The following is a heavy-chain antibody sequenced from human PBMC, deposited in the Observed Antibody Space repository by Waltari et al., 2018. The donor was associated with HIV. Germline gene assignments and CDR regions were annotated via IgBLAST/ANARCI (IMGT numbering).Heavy chain of an antibody. CDR1: GFSFSSYW. Sequence: EVQLVESGGGLVQPGGSLRLSCAASGFSFSSYWMHWVRQAPGKGLVWVLRINSDGSRSEYADSVKGRFTISRDNAKNTLYLQMNSLRAEDTAVYFCAREGATSGSYFFDCWGQGTLVTVSS. CDR3: AREGATSGSYFFDC. J-gene: IGHJ4*02. CDR2: INSDGSRS. D-gene: IGHD1-26*01. V-gene: IGHV3-74*03.